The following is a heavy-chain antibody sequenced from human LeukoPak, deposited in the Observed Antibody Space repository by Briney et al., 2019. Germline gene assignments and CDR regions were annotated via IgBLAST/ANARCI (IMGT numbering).Heavy chain of an antibody. Sequence: ASVKVSCKASGYTFTSYYMHWVRQAPGQGLEWMGIINPSGGSTSYAQKFQGRVTMTRDTSTSTVYMELSSLRSEDTAVYYCARDQSAYYYDSSGYYRYWGQGTLVIVSS. CDR2: INPSGGST. J-gene: IGHJ4*02. CDR1: GYTFTSYY. CDR3: ARDQSAYYYDSSGYYRY. V-gene: IGHV1-46*01. D-gene: IGHD3-22*01.